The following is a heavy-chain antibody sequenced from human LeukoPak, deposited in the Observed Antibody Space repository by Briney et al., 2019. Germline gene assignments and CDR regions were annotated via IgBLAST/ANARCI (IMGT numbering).Heavy chain of an antibody. CDR3: ARDLPDCSGGSCHYYYYYMDV. CDR1: GGTFSSYA. V-gene: IGHV1-2*02. D-gene: IGHD2-15*01. CDR2: INPNSGGT. J-gene: IGHJ6*03. Sequence: ASVKVSCKASGGTFSSYAISWVRQAPGQGLEWMGWINPNSGGTNYAQKFQGRVTMTRDTSISTAYMELSRLRSDDTAVYYCARDLPDCSGGSCHYYYYYMDVWGKGTTVTVSS.